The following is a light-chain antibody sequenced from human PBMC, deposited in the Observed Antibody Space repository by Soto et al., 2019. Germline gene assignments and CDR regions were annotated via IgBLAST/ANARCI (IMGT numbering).Light chain of an antibody. J-gene: IGLJ1*01. CDR2: EVS. V-gene: IGLV2-23*02. Sequence: QSVLTRAASVSGSPGQSITISCTGTSSDVGSYNLVSWYQHHPGKAPKLMIYEVSKRPSGVSNRFSGSKSGNTASLTISGLQAEDEADYYCCSYAGSSTFPYVFGTGTKVTVL. CDR3: CSYAGSSTFPYV. CDR1: SSDVGSYNL.